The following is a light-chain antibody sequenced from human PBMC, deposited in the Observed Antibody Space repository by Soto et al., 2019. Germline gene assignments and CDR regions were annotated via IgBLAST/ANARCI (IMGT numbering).Light chain of an antibody. Sequence: AIRMTQSPSSFSASTGDRVTITCRASQGISSYLAWYQQKPGKAPKLLIYAASTLQSGVPSRFSGSGSGTDFTLTISCLQSEDFATYYCQQYDSYPQTFVQGTKLEIK. J-gene: IGKJ2*01. CDR2: AAS. V-gene: IGKV1-8*01. CDR1: QGISSY. CDR3: QQYDSYPQT.